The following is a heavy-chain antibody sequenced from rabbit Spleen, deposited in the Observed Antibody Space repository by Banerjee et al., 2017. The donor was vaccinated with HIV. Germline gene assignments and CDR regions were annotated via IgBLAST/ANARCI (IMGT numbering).Heavy chain of an antibody. CDR1: GFSLSRYA. D-gene: IGHD1-1*01. J-gene: IGHJ3*01. CDR2: IDASGSI. Sequence: QSVEESGGRLVTPGTPLTLTCTASGFSLSRYAMGWVRQAPGKGLEYIGIIDASGSIYYASWAKGRFTISKTSTMVDLKMTSPTTEDTATYFCARTHTDSSSYSVWGQGTLVTVS. CDR3: ARTHTDSSSYSV. V-gene: IGHV1S69*01.